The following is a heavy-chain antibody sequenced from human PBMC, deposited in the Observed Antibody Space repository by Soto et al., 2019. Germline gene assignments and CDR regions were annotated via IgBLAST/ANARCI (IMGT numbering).Heavy chain of an antibody. CDR3: ARVQVRRGNGSGYLNGFDI. CDR2: ISPSGVT. CDR1: GGSFSPYC. D-gene: IGHD3-3*01. J-gene: IGHJ3*02. Sequence: SETLSLTCAVSGGSFSPYCWTWIRQSPGKGLEWIGEISPSGVTQYGPSLKSRVTISVDTSKNQFSLNLNSVTAADTAVYYCARVQVRRGNGSGYLNGFDIWGQGTMVT. V-gene: IGHV4-34*01.